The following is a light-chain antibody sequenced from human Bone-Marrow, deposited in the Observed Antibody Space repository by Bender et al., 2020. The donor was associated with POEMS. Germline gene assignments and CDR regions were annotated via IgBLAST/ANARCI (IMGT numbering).Light chain of an antibody. CDR3: HVWHSITDQMV. V-gene: IGLV3-21*02. CDR2: DNS. Sequence: SSEVTQPLSVSVAPGQTASITCVGSSIGSKSVHWYQQKPGQAPVLVIRDNSERPSGIPERFSGSISDNTATLTFSGVEAGDEADYYCHVWHSITDQMVFGGGTRLTVL. CDR1: SIGSKS. J-gene: IGLJ3*02.